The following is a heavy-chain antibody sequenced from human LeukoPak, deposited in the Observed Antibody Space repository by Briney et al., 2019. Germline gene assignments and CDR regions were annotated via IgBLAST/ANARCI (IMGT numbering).Heavy chain of an antibody. CDR3: ARDRYYYGSEDLKLDY. V-gene: IGHV4-59*12. Sequence: SETLSLTCTVSGGSISSYYWSWIRQPPGKGLEWIGYIYYSGSTNYNPSLKSRVTISVDTSKNQFSLKLSSATAADTAVYYCARDRYYYGSEDLKLDYWGQGTLVTVSS. CDR1: GGSISSYY. J-gene: IGHJ4*02. CDR2: IYYSGST. D-gene: IGHD3-10*01.